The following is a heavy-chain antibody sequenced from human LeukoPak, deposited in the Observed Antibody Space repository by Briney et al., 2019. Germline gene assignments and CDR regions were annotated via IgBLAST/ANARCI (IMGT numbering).Heavy chain of an antibody. CDR1: GFTFSNTW. D-gene: IGHD1-26*01. J-gene: IGHJ4*02. V-gene: IGHV3-15*01. CDR3: TTRGGSFSIFDY. CDR2: IKTKIDGGTT. Sequence: GGSLRLSCAASGFTFSNTWLSWVRQAPGKGLEWVGRIKTKIDGGTTDYAAPVKGRFIISRDDSENTLYLQVNSLKTEDTAVYYCTTRGGSFSIFDYWGQGTLVTVSS.